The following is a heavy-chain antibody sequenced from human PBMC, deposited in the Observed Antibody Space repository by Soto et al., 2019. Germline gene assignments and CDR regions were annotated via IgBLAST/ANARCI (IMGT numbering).Heavy chain of an antibody. CDR3: ARGGLARFWSGIYPRTSVYGMDV. Sequence: GASVKVSCKASGCSFNDYAFSWVRQAPGQGLEWMGGIIPILSTSNYAQKFQGRVTITAYKSTGTVNIYLRSLTSEDTAVYYCARGGLARFWSGIYPRTSVYGMDVWGQGTAITVSS. CDR2: IIPILSTS. J-gene: IGHJ6*02. CDR1: GCSFNDYA. V-gene: IGHV1-69*06. D-gene: IGHD3-3*01.